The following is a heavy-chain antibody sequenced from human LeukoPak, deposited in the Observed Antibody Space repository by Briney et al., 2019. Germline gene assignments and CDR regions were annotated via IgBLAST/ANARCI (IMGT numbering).Heavy chain of an antibody. D-gene: IGHD4-17*01. CDR3: ARDLTTVTLDY. V-gene: IGHV3-43*02. CDR1: GFTFDDYA. J-gene: IGHJ4*02. CDR2: ITGDGSRT. Sequence: GGSLRLSCAASGFTFDDYAMHWVRQAPGKGLEWVSLITGDGSRTYYADSVKGRFAISRDNAKNSLYLQMNSLRAEDTAVYYCARDLTTVTLDYWGQGTLVTVSS.